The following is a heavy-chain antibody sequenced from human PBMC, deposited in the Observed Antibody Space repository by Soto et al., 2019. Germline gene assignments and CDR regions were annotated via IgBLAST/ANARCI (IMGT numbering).Heavy chain of an antibody. V-gene: IGHV1-8*01. CDR2: MNPNSANT. J-gene: IGHJ4*02. CDR3: ARGQRSSSTFDY. D-gene: IGHD6-6*01. Sequence: QVQLVQSGAEVKKPGASVKVSCKASGYTFTNSDINWVRQATGQGLEWMGWMNPNSANTGYAQNFQGRVTMTRNTSISTAYMELSSLRSEDTAVYYCARGQRSSSTFDYWGQGTLVTVSS. CDR1: GYTFTNSD.